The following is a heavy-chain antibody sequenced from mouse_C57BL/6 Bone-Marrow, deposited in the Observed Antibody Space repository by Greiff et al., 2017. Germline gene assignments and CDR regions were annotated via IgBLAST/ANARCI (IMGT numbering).Heavy chain of an antibody. D-gene: IGHD2-3*01. J-gene: IGHJ2*01. V-gene: IGHV14-4*01. CDR2: IDPEIGDT. CDR3: SFFDGNYFDF. CDR1: GFNIKDDY. Sequence: EVHLVESGAELVRPGASVTLSCTASGFNIKDDYIHWVKQRPEQGLEWIGWIDPEIGDTEYASKFQGKATITSDTSSNTAYLQLSSLTSEDTAVYYCSFFDGNYFDFWGQGTPLTVAS.